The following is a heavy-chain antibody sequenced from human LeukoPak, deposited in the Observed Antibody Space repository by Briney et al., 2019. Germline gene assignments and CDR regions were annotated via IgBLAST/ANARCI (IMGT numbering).Heavy chain of an antibody. V-gene: IGHV3-23*03. CDR2: IGSGGSST. Sequence: GGSLRLSCVASGLTFSSYSMAWVRQAPGKGLQWVSGIGSGGSSTYYADSVKGRFTISRDSSKNTVYLQMESLRVEDTAVYYCAREDHGGATDDGFDVWGHGTVVTVSS. J-gene: IGHJ3*01. CDR3: AREDHGGATDDGFDV. CDR1: GLTFSSYS. D-gene: IGHD3-16*01.